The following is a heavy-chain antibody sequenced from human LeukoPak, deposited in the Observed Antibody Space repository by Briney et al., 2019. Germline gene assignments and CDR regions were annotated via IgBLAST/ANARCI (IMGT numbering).Heavy chain of an antibody. CDR3: VRDRGTYRPIDY. J-gene: IGHJ4*02. D-gene: IGHD1-26*01. V-gene: IGHV3-21*04. CDR1: GLTFSTYA. Sequence: GGSLRLSCEASGLTFSTYAMNWVRQAPGKGLEWVSSISYTGTYIYYADSVKGRFTISRDNAQNSLYLQMNSLRAEDTAIYYCVRDRGTYRPIDYWGQGTLVTVSS. CDR2: ISYTGTYI.